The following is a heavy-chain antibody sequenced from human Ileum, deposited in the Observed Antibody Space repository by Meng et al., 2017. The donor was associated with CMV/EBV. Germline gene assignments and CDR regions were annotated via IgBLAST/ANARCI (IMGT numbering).Heavy chain of an antibody. CDR1: GYTFTSYD. CDR2: MNPNSGNT. Sequence: ASVKVSCKASGYTFTSYDINWVRQATGQGLEWMGWMNPNSGNTGYAQKFQGRVTITRNTSISTAYMELSSLRSEDTAVYYCARWVDCSSTSCPYYYYGMDVWGQGTTVNVAS. V-gene: IGHV1-8*03. D-gene: IGHD2-2*01. J-gene: IGHJ6*02. CDR3: ARWVDCSSTSCPYYYYGMDV.